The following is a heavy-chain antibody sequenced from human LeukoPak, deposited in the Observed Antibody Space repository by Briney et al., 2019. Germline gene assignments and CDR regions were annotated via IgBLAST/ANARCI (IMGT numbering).Heavy chain of an antibody. D-gene: IGHD1-26*01. CDR1: GYTFTSYA. CDR3: ARDPSGSYPYFDY. Sequence: ASVKVSCKASGYTFTSYAMNWVRQAPGQGLEWMGIINPSGGSTSYAQKFQGRVTMTRDMSTSTVYMELSSLRSEDTAVYYCARDPSGSYPYFDYWGQGTLVTVSS. J-gene: IGHJ4*02. CDR2: INPSGGST. V-gene: IGHV1-46*01.